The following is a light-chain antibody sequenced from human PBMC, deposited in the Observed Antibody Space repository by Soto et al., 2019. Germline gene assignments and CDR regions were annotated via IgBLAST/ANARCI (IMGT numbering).Light chain of an antibody. CDR3: AAWDDSLNALYV. CDR1: SSNIGSNT. V-gene: IGLV1-44*01. CDR2: SNN. J-gene: IGLJ1*01. Sequence: QSVLTQPHSASGTPGQRVTISCSGSSSNIGSNTVNWYQQLPGTAPKLLTYSNNQRPSGVPDRFSGSKSGTSASLAISGLQSEYEADYYCAAWDDSLNALYVFGTGTKLTVL.